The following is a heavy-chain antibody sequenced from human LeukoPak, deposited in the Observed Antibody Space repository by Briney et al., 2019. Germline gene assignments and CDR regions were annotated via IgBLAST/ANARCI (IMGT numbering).Heavy chain of an antibody. D-gene: IGHD6-19*01. J-gene: IGHJ4*02. CDR2: ISGSGGSK. CDR3: AKESSVAGAGLLDY. CDR1: GFTFSSYA. V-gene: IGHV3-23*01. Sequence: GGSLRLSCAASGFTFSSYAMSWVRQAPEKGLEWVSSISGSGGSKWFADSVKGRFTISRDNSENTLYLQMNRLRAEDTALYYCAKESSVAGAGLLDYWGQGTLVTVSS.